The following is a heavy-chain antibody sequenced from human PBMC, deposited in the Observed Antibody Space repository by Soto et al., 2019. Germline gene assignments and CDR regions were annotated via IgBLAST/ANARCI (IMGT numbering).Heavy chain of an antibody. CDR1: GFTFSDYS. J-gene: IGHJ3*02. CDR2: ISGSGGST. D-gene: IGHD3-22*01. CDR3: AKDQVLTYYYDSSGYYDDAFDI. V-gene: IGHV3-23*01. Sequence: GGSLRLSCAASGFTFSDYSMNWVRQAPGKGLEWVSAISGSGGSTYYADSVKGRFTISRDNSKNTLYLQMNSLRAEDTAVYYCAKDQVLTYYYDSSGYYDDAFDIWGQGTMVTVSS.